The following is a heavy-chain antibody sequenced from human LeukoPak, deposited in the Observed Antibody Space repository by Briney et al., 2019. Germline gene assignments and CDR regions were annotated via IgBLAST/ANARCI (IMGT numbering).Heavy chain of an antibody. J-gene: IGHJ6*02. CDR1: GFIFSDYV. CDR2: ISSSTTYI. Sequence: GGSLRLSCAASGFIFSDYVMNWARQAPGKGLEWVSAISSSTTYIYYADSAKGRFTISRDNAKKSLYLEMNSLRDEDTAVYYCARGSYYHGMDVWGQGTTVTVSS. V-gene: IGHV3-21*01. CDR3: ARGSYYHGMDV.